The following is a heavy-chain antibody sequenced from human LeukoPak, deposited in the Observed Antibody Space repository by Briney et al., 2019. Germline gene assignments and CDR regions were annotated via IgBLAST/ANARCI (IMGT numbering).Heavy chain of an antibody. CDR1: GGSISSYY. V-gene: IGHV4-59*01. J-gene: IGHJ5*02. D-gene: IGHD2-21*02. Sequence: SETLSLTCAVSGGSISSYYWSWIRQPPGKGLEWIGYIYYSGSTNYNPSLKSRVTTSVDTSKNQFSLKLSSVTAADTAVYYCARAVVTAIGWFDPWGQGTLVTVSS. CDR3: ARAVVTAIGWFDP. CDR2: IYYSGST.